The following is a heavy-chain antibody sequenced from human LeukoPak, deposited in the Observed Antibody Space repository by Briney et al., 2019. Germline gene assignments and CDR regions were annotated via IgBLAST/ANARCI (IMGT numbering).Heavy chain of an antibody. CDR2: MNPNSGNT. Sequence: ASVKVSCKATGYTFTGYYMQWVRQATGQGLEWMGWMNPNSGNTGYAQKFQGRVTITRNTSISTAYMELSSLRSEDTAVYYCATEAPGYASGLGYWGQGTLVTVSS. CDR1: GYTFTGYY. V-gene: IGHV1-8*03. J-gene: IGHJ4*02. CDR3: ATEAPGYASGLGY. D-gene: IGHD5-12*01.